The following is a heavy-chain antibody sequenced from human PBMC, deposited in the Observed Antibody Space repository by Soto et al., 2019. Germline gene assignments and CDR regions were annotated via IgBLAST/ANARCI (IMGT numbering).Heavy chain of an antibody. V-gene: IGHV3-48*04. CDR3: APGEAIMITFGGVIGPGHFDY. CDR1: GFTFSSYG. J-gene: IGHJ4*02. D-gene: IGHD3-16*02. CDR2: ISSSGSTI. Sequence: GGSLRLSCAASGFTFSSYGMHWVRQAPGKGLEWVSYISSSGSTIYYADSVKGRFTISRDNAKNSLYLQMNSLRAEDTAVYYCAPGEAIMITFGGVIGPGHFDYWGQGTLVTVSS.